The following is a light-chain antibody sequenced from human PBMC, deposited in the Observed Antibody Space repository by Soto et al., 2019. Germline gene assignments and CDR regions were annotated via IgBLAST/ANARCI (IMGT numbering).Light chain of an antibody. J-gene: IGKJ2*01. V-gene: IGKV3-15*01. CDR3: QQYYKWPYT. CDR1: QSVGRN. CDR2: GTS. Sequence: EIVMTQSPVALSVSPGESAALSCRASQSVGRNFAWYQQRPGQAPRVLISGTSTRATGIPARFSGSGSGTDFTLTISSLQSEDFAVYYCQQYYKWPYTFGQGTRLEIK.